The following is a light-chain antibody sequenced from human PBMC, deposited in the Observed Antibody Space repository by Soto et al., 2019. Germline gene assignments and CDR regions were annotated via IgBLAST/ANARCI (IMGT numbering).Light chain of an antibody. CDR3: QQSYSTPRT. CDR2: AAS. V-gene: IGKV1-39*01. CDR1: QTIGTW. J-gene: IGKJ1*01. Sequence: DIQMTQSRSTLSASVGNRVTITFRASQTIGTWLAWYQQKPGRAPKLLIYAASSLQSGVPSRFSGSGSGTDFTLTISSLQPEDFATYYCQQSYSTPRTFDQGTKV.